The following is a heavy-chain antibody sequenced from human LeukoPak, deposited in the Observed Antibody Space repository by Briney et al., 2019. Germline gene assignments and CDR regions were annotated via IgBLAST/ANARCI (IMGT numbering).Heavy chain of an antibody. J-gene: IGHJ6*02. D-gene: IGHD6-19*01. V-gene: IGHV3-53*01. CDR2: IYGDGST. Sequence: PGGSLRLSCAASGFTVSSNYMSWVRQVPGKGLEWVSIIYGDGSTSYADSVKGRFTISRDNAKNSLYLQMNSLRAEDTAVYYCARDGRGYSSGWIYMDVWGQGTTVTVSS. CDR3: ARDGRGYSSGWIYMDV. CDR1: GFTVSSNY.